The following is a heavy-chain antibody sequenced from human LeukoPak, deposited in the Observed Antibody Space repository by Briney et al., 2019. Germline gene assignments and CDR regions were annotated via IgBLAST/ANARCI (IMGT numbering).Heavy chain of an antibody. Sequence: PGGSLRLSCAASGFPFSSDWMSWVRQAPGQGLEWVANIEQDGSEKSYVDSVKGRFTISRENAKSSLYLQMNSLRAEDTAVYYCANDPDPRRIVGVIEPGRWGQGTLVTVSS. CDR3: ANDPDPRRIVGVIEPGR. CDR1: GFPFSSDW. D-gene: IGHD1-26*01. J-gene: IGHJ4*02. CDR2: IEQDGSEK. V-gene: IGHV3-7*03.